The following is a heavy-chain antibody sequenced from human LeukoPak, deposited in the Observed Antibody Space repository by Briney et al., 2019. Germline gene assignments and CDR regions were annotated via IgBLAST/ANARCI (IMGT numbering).Heavy chain of an antibody. CDR2: ISSSSSYT. J-gene: IGHJ6*02. CDR3: ARVSRARDYYYGMDV. Sequence: TGGSLRLSCAASGFTFSDYHMSWIRQAPGKGLEWVSYISSSSSYTNYADSVKGRFTISRDNAKNSLYLQMNSLRAEDTAVYYCARVSRARDYYYGMDVWGQGTTVTVSS. V-gene: IGHV3-11*06. D-gene: IGHD3-10*01. CDR1: GFTFSDYH.